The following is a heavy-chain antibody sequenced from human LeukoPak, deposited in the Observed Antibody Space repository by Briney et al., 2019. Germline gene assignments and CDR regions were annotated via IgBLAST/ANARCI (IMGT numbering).Heavy chain of an antibody. CDR3: ARGGISLRVIFDY. D-gene: IGHD3-3*02. CDR2: INHSGST. V-gene: IGHV4-34*01. CDR1: GGSFSGYY. J-gene: IGHJ4*02. Sequence: SETLSLTCAVYGGSFSGYYWSWIRQPPGKGLEWIGEINHSGSTNYNPSLKSRDTISVDTSKNQFSLKLSSVTAADTAVYYCARGGISLRVIFDYWGQGTLVTVSS.